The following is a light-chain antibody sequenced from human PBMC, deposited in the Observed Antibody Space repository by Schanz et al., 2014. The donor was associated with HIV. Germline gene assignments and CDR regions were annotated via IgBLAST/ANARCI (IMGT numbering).Light chain of an antibody. CDR1: SSDVGGYNY. Sequence: QSALTQPASVSGSPGQSITISCTGTSSDVGGYNYVSWYQQHPDKAPKLLIYDVRNRPSGVSNRFSGSKSANTASLTISGLQAEDEADYYCCSYAGSSTWVFGGGTKLTVL. CDR3: CSYAGSSTWV. V-gene: IGLV2-14*03. J-gene: IGLJ3*02. CDR2: DVR.